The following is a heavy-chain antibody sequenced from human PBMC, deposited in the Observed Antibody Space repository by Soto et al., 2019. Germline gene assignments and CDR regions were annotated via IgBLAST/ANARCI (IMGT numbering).Heavy chain of an antibody. D-gene: IGHD3-22*01. J-gene: IGHJ4*02. CDR1: GFTFSSYA. CDR3: AKEADISGYHPDY. V-gene: IGHV3-23*01. Sequence: GSLRLSCAASGFTFSSYAMSWVRQAPGKGLEWVSVISGSGGSTHYADSVKGRSTISRDNSKNTLYLQVNSLRAEDTAVYYCAKEADISGYHPDYWGQGTQVTAPQ. CDR2: ISGSGGST.